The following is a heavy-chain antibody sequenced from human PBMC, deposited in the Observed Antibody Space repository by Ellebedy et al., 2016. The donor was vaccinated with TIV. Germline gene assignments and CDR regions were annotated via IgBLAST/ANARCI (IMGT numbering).Heavy chain of an antibody. CDR3: AREGGYNSAFDI. J-gene: IGHJ3*02. D-gene: IGHD5-24*01. V-gene: IGHV1-69*04. Sequence: AASVKVSCKASGGTFSSYAISGVRQAPGQGLEWMGRIIPILGIANYAQKFQGRVTITADKSTSTAYMELSSLRSEDTAVYYCAREGGYNSAFDIWGQGTMVTVSS. CDR1: GGTFSSYA. CDR2: IIPILGIA.